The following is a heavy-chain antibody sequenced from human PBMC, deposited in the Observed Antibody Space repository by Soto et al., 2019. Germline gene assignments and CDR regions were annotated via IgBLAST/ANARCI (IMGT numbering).Heavy chain of an antibody. CDR3: ARGGYYDNVWEKLSHYGLDV. V-gene: IGHV1-18*01. Sequence: QVQLVQSASEVMKPGASVKVSCKASGYTFIRYGITWVRQAPGQRLEWMGWISPYNDQTIYAQKLQGRVTMTADTTNRKVNLQWGNLKSDDTAGYYCARGGYYDNVWEKLSHYGLDVWGQGTSVTVAS. CDR1: GYTFIRYG. D-gene: IGHD3-22*01. CDR2: ISPYNDQT. J-gene: IGHJ6*01.